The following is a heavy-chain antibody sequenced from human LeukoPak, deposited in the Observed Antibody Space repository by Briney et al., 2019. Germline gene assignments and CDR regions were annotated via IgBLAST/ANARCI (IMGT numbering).Heavy chain of an antibody. V-gene: IGHV1-69*02. Sequence: SVKVSCKASGGTFSSYTISWVRQAPGQGLEWMGRIIPILGIANYAQKFQGRVTITADRSTSTAYMVLSSLRSEDTAVYYCAGHHDYGFDYWGQGTLVTVSS. CDR3: AGHHDYGFDY. CDR1: GGTFSSYT. CDR2: IIPILGIA. D-gene: IGHD4-17*01. J-gene: IGHJ4*02.